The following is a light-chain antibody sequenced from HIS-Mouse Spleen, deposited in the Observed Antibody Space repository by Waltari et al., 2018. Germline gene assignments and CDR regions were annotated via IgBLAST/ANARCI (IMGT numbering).Light chain of an antibody. CDR2: QNS. CDR1: DLPTKH. J-gene: IGLJ2*01. Sequence: SYELTQPPSVSLSPGQTARSTSSGDDLPTKHAYGYQQKAGQAPALVIYQNSKRPSGIPERFSGSSSGTMATLTISGAQVEDEADYYCYSTDSSGNHRVFGGGTKLTVL. CDR3: YSTDSSGNHRV. V-gene: IGLV3-10*01.